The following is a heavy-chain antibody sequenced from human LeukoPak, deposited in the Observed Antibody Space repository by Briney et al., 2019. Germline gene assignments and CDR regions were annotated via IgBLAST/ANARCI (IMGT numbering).Heavy chain of an antibody. CDR2: IYSGGST. V-gene: IGHV3-53*01. J-gene: IGHJ6*03. CDR1: GFTVSSNY. Sequence: GGSLRLSCAASGFTVSSNYMSWVRQAPGKGLEWVSVIYSGGSTYYADSVKGRFTISRDNSKNTLYLQMNSLRAEDTAVSYCASARYSSGWHYYYYYYMDVWGKGTTVTVSS. D-gene: IGHD6-19*01. CDR3: ASARYSSGWHYYYYYYMDV.